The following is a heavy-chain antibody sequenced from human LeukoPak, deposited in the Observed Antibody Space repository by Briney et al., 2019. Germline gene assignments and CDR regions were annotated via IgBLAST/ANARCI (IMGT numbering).Heavy chain of an antibody. CDR2: IYGGGST. J-gene: IGHJ4*02. V-gene: IGHV3-53*01. D-gene: IGHD6-19*01. Sequence: GGSLRLSCAATGLSVSSNFMSWVRQAPGKGLEWVSVIYGGGSTYYADSVKGRFTISRDTPKNTLYLQMNSLRVEDTAVYYCASWPVGWYGEDSWGQGALVTVSS. CDR3: ASWPVGWYGEDS. CDR1: GLSVSSNF.